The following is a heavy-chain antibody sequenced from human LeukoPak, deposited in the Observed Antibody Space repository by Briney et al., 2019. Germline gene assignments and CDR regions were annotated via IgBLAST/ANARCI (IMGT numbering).Heavy chain of an antibody. CDR1: GSSFTSYW. D-gene: IGHD6-13*01. J-gene: IGHJ4*02. Sequence: GAALKTSYKGAGSSFTSYWIGWGRAMPGKGEGRRGIIYPGDADTRYSQSFQGQVTISADKSISTAYLQWSSLKASDTAMYYCARRGQQLVYDYWGQGTLVSVSS. V-gene: IGHV5-51*01. CDR3: ARRGQQLVYDY. CDR2: IYPGDADT.